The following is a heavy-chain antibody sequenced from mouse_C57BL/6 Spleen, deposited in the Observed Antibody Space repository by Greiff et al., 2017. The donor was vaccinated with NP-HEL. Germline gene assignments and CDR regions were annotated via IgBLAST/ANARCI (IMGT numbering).Heavy chain of an antibody. D-gene: IGHD1-1*01. Sequence: EVKLMESGGGLVKPGGSLKLSCAASGFTFSSYTMSWVRQTPEKRLEWVATISGGGGNTYYPDSVKGRFTISRDNAKNTLYLQMSSLRSEDTALYYCARHTPVTTVVDYWYFDVWGTGTTVTVSS. J-gene: IGHJ1*03. CDR3: ARHTPVTTVVDYWYFDV. CDR1: GFTFSSYT. CDR2: ISGGGGNT. V-gene: IGHV5-9*01.